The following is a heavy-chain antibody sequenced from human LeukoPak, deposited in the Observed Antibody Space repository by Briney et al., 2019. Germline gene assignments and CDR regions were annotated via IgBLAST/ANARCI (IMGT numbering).Heavy chain of an antibody. J-gene: IGHJ4*02. Sequence: ASVKVSCKASGYTFTAYYIYWVRQAPGQGLEWMGWISPNSGVTNYAQKFQGRVTMTRDTSTNTAYMELSSLTSDDTAVYYCARGGGYTYGYLGYWGQGTLVT. CDR2: ISPNSGVT. V-gene: IGHV1-2*02. CDR1: GYTFTAYY. D-gene: IGHD5-18*01. CDR3: ARGGGYTYGYLGY.